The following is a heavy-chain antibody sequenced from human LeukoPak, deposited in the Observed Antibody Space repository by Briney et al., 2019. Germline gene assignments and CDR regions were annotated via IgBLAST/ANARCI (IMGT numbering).Heavy chain of an antibody. D-gene: IGHD6-13*01. CDR3: AKDGRVGSSCRYEVLDYYYYYGMDV. V-gene: IGHV3-30*02. CDR2: IRYDGSNK. Sequence: GGSLRLSCAASGFTFSSYGMHWVRQAPGKGLEWVAFIRYDGSNKYYADSVKGRFTISRDNSKNTLYLQMNSLRAEDTAVYYCAKDGRVGSSCRYEVLDYYYYYGMDVWGQGTTVTVSS. CDR1: GFTFSSYG. J-gene: IGHJ6*02.